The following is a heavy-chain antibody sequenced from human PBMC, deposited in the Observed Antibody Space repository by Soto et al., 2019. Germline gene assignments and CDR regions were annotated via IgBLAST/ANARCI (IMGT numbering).Heavy chain of an antibody. D-gene: IGHD6-13*01. CDR3: AKDSAIPGISAAGACLDS. CDR2: IDASGSRT. V-gene: IGHV3-23*01. Sequence: GGSLRLSCAASGFTFASYAMAWVRQAPGKGVEWVSGIDASGSRTYYADSVKGRFTISRDNSRNTLFLQMDNLRGEDTAIYYCAKDSAIPGISAAGACLDSWGQGTLVTVSS. J-gene: IGHJ4*02. CDR1: GFTFASYA.